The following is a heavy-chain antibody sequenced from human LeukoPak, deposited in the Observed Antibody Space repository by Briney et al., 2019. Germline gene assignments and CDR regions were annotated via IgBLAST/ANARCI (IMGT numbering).Heavy chain of an antibody. CDR2: IYYSGST. J-gene: IGHJ4*02. CDR3: ARAGTRYYVDY. D-gene: IGHD6-13*01. Sequence: SETLSLTCTVSGGSISSYYWSWIRQPPGKGLEWIGYIYYSGSTNYNPSLKSRVTISVDTSKNQFSLKLSSVTAADTAVYYCARAGTRYYVDYWGQGTLVTVSS. CDR1: GGSISSYY. V-gene: IGHV4-59*12.